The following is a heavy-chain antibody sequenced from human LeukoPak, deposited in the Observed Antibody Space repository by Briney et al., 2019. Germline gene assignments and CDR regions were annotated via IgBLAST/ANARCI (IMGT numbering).Heavy chain of an antibody. CDR2: IHDDGRT. Sequence: SETLSLTCSVSGGSMSDSITWGCVRQPPGKGLEWLANIHDDGRTSPNPSLRSRLTISQDRSKNQFSLKVSSVTAADTVFYYCAKVLTAAGLDLWGQGILVTVSS. J-gene: IGHJ5*02. V-gene: IGHV4-39*07. CDR3: AKVLTAAGLDL. D-gene: IGHD6-25*01. CDR1: GGSMSDSIT.